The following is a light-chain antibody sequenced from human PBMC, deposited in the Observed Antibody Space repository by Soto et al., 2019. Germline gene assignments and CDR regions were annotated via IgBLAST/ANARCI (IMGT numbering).Light chain of an antibody. J-gene: IGKJ1*01. CDR3: QQYGDSPWT. V-gene: IGKV3-20*01. CDR1: QSVRNSH. Sequence: EIVLTQSPGTLSLSPGERATLSCRASQSVRNSHLAWYQQKPGQPPRLLISRAASRAPGIPDRFSGSGSGTGFTLSISKLEPEDSALYNCQQYGDSPWTFGLGTKVDIK. CDR2: RAA.